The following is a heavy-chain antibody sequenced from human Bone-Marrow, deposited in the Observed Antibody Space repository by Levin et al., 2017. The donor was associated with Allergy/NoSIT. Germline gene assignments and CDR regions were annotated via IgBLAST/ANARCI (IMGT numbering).Heavy chain of an antibody. CDR2: FYYRGST. V-gene: IGHV4-39*01. CDR1: GGSISSSTYY. J-gene: IGHJ4*02. Sequence: SQTLSLTCAVSGGSISSSTYYWGWIRQPPGKGLEWIGTFYYRGSTYYNPSLKSRVTISVDTSKSQFSLKLSSVTAADTAVYYCARHQGYDYGQPYYFDYWGQGTLVTVSS. CDR3: ARHQGYDYGQPYYFDY. D-gene: IGHD5-18*01.